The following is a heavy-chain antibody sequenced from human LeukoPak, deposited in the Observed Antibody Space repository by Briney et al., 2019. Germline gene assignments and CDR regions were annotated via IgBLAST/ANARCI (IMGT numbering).Heavy chain of an antibody. CDR2: ISYDGSNK. V-gene: IGHV3-30-3*01. Sequence: GGSLRLSCAASGFXFSSYAIHWVRQAPGKGLEWVAVISYDGSNKYYADSVKGRFTISRDNSKNTLYLQMDSLRAEDTALYYCAKEKGYGRAVDIWGQGTMVTVSS. CDR1: GFXFSSYA. CDR3: AKEKGYGRAVDI. D-gene: IGHD4-17*01. J-gene: IGHJ3*02.